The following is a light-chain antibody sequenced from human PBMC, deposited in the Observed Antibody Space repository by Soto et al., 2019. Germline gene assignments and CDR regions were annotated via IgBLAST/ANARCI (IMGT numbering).Light chain of an antibody. CDR2: GAS. Sequence: EIVITQSPATLSVSPGERANLSCRASQSVSSNLAWYQQKPGQAPRLLIYGASTRATGIPARFSGSGSGTEFTLTISSLQSEDFAVYYCQQYNNWPLTFGQGTKVDIK. V-gene: IGKV3-15*01. CDR1: QSVSSN. CDR3: QQYNNWPLT. J-gene: IGKJ1*01.